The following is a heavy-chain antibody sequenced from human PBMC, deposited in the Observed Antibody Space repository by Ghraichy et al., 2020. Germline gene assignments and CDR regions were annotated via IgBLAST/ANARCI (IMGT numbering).Heavy chain of an antibody. V-gene: IGHV3-13*01. J-gene: IGHJ6*02. D-gene: IGHD3-22*01. CDR1: GFIFSGCD. CDR2: ISSAGDT. Sequence: GGSLRLSCVASGFIFSGCDMHWVRQLTGKGLEWVSSISSAGDTYYSGSVKGRFTISRENAEDSLYLQMNSLIAGDTAVYYYARACYYYGSSGYHIFDGMDVRGQRPTVPVSS. CDR3: ARACYYYGSSGYHIFDGMDV.